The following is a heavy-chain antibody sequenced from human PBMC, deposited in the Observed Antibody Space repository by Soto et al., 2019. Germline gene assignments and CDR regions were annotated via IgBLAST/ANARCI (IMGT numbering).Heavy chain of an antibody. D-gene: IGHD3-3*01. J-gene: IGHJ6*02. CDR1: GFTSDDFA. CDR2: VRSKTYDGAA. Sequence: GGSLRLSCTFSGFTSDDFALTWVRQAPGKGLEWLGLVRSKTYDGAAEYAASVKGRFTISRDESTSTAFLQMNRLKTEDTAVYYCTRDGDFYGFDVWGQGTKVTVSS. V-gene: IGHV3-49*04. CDR3: TRDGDFYGFDV.